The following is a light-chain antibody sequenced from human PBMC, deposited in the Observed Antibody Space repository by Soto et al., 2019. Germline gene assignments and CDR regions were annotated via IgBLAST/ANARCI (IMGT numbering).Light chain of an antibody. Sequence: QPVLTQSSSASASLGSSVKLTCTLSSGHSSYIIAWHQQQPGKAPRYLMKLEGSGSYNKGSGVPDRFSGSTSGADRYLTISNHQVEDEADYYCKTWDSNTRVFGGGAKVTVL. V-gene: IGLV4-60*02. CDR3: KTWDSNTRV. J-gene: IGLJ3*02. CDR1: SGHSSYI. CDR2: LEGSGSY.